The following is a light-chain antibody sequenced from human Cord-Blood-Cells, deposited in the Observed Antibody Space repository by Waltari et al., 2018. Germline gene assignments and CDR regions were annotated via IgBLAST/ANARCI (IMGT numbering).Light chain of an antibody. V-gene: IGLV2-11*01. Sequence: QSALPQPRPVSGSPGQSVTIPCTGTSSDVGGYNYVSWYQQHPGKAPKLMIYDVSKRPSGVPDRFSGSKSGNTASLTISGLQAEDEADYYCCSYAGSYTWVFGGGTKLTVL. CDR1: SSDVGGYNY. J-gene: IGLJ3*02. CDR2: DVS. CDR3: CSYAGSYTWV.